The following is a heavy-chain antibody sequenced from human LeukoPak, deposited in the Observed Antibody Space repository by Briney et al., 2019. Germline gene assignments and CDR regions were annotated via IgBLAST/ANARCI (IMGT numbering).Heavy chain of an antibody. CDR3: ARGSVVRGVIIINPNWFDP. D-gene: IGHD3-10*01. CDR1: GYTFTTYD. CDR2: ISVSYGNP. J-gene: IGHJ5*02. Sequence: ASVKVSCKASGYTFTTYDFTWVRQAPGQGLEWMGWISVSYGNPKYDQKLQGRVTMTTDTSTSTAYMELRNLRSDDTAVYYCARGSVVRGVIIINPNWFDPWGQGTLVTVSS. V-gene: IGHV1-18*01.